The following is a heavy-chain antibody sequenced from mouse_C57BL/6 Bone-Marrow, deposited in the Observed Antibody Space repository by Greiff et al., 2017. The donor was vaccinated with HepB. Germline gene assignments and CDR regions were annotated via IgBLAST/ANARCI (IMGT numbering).Heavy chain of an antibody. Sequence: DVQLQESGAELVRPGASVKLSCTASGFNIKDYYMHWVKQRPEQGLEWIGRIDPEDGDTEYAPKFQGKATMTADTSSNTAYLQLSSLTSEDTAVYYWTTPYSNYVRYWYFDVWGTGTTVTVSS. V-gene: IGHV14-1*01. J-gene: IGHJ1*03. CDR2: IDPEDGDT. CDR1: GFNIKDYY. D-gene: IGHD2-5*01. CDR3: TTPYSNYVRYWYFDV.